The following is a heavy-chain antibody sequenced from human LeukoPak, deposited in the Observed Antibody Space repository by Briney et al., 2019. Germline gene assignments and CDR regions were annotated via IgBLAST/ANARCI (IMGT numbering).Heavy chain of an antibody. CDR1: GFGGSNYW. D-gene: IGHD1/OR15-1a*01. J-gene: IGHJ4*02. CDR3: AIRPRNSPAH. CDR2: IKEDGSVI. Sequence: VSRRFSCLGSGFGGSNYWMTWHRPGPGVGRKWVANIKEDGSVIYYADSVKGRFTISRDNAKNSLYLQMNSLRAEDTAVYYCAIRPRNSPAHWGQGALVTVSS. V-gene: IGHV3-7*01.